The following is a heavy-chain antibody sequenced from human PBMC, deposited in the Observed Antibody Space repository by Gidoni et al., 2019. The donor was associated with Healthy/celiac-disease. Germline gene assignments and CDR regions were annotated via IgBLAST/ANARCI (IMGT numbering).Heavy chain of an antibody. J-gene: IGHJ4*02. Sequence: QVQLVESGGGVVQPGGSLRLSCAASGFTFTRYVMHWVRQAPGKGLEWVAVISYDGSNQYYADSVKGRFTISRDNFKKTLYLQMNSLRAEDTAVYYCASSPPAVLEWLLPDYWGQGTLVTVSS. D-gene: IGHD3-3*01. V-gene: IGHV3-30*01. CDR3: ASSPPAVLEWLLPDY. CDR1: GFTFTRYV. CDR2: ISYDGSNQ.